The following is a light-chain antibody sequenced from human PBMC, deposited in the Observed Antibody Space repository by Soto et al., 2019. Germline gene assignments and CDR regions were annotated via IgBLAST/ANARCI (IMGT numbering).Light chain of an antibody. J-gene: IGKJ1*01. CDR3: QQYNSFPWA. CDR2: KAS. V-gene: IGKV1-5*03. CDR1: RNIGNC. Sequence: DIQMTQSPYTLSASVGDRITITCRASRNIGNCLASYQQKPGKAPKHLIYKASALESGAPSRFSGSGSGTEFRLTISGLQPDDCATYRCQQYNSFPWAVGHGTKVEVK.